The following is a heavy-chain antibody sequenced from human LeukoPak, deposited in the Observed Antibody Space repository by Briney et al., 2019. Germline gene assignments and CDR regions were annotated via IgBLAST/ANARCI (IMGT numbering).Heavy chain of an antibody. D-gene: IGHD2-21*02. V-gene: IGHV3-7*01. CDR3: ATDRDNSDWQKRFDS. CDR2: MKEDGGEI. J-gene: IGHJ4*02. CDR1: GFTFSNYW. Sequence: GGSLRLSCAASGFTFSNYWMSWVRQAPGKGLEWVANMKEDGGEINYVDSVRGRFTISRDNAKNSLHLQMNSLRAEDTAVYYCATDRDNSDWQKRFDSWGQGTLVTVSS.